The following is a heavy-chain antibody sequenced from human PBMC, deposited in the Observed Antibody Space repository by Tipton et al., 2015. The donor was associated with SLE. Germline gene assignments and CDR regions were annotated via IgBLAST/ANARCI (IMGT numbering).Heavy chain of an antibody. J-gene: IGHJ4*02. V-gene: IGHV3-30*04. CDR3: ARDLGVTIHPFDF. Sequence: RSLRLSCAASGFTFSSYAMHWVRQAPGKGLEWVAVISYDGSNKYYADSVKGRFTISRDNFKNTLYLQMNSLRAEDTAVYYCARDLGVTIHPFDFWGQGTLVTVSS. CDR2: ISYDGSNK. CDR1: GFTFSSYA. D-gene: IGHD3-10*01.